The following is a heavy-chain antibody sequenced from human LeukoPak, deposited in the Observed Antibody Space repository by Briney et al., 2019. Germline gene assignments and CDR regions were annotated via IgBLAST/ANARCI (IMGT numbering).Heavy chain of an antibody. CDR2: IIPIFGTA. Sequence: ASVTVSCKASGGTFSSYVISWVRQAPGQGLEWMGGIIPIFGTANYAQKFQGRVTITADESTSTAYMELSSLRSEDTAVYYCASPKPRRYFDRQMGTRFDYWGQGTLVTVSS. D-gene: IGHD3-9*01. CDR3: ASPKPRRYFDRQMGTRFDY. V-gene: IGHV1-69*13. CDR1: GGTFSSYV. J-gene: IGHJ4*02.